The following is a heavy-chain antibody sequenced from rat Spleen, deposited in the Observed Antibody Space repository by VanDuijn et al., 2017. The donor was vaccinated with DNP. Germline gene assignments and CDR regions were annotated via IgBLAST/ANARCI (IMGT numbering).Heavy chain of an antibody. J-gene: IGHJ2*01. D-gene: IGHD1-11*01. CDR2: ISYNGCST. CDR1: GFSFRDYY. V-gene: IGHV5-22*01. CDR3: AKGTNYGAWPDYFDY. Sequence: EVQLVESGGGLVQAGRSLKLSCVAPGFSFRDYYMAWVRQAPTKGLEWVAYISYNGCSTFYGDSVKGRFTISRDNAKTTLYLQINSLRSEDMATYYCAKGTNYGAWPDYFDYWGQGVMVTVSS.